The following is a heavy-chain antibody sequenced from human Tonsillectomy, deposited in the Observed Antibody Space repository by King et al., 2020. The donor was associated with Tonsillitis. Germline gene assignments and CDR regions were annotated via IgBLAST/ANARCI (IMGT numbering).Heavy chain of an antibody. D-gene: IGHD2-2*01. J-gene: IGHJ4*02. Sequence: HVQLVQSGAEMKKPGASVKVSCKASGYTFIGYYIHWVRQAPGQGLEWMGWINPESGDTKYAQKFQDRVTMTGDTSISTAYMELSRLRFDDTAIYFCARDIEPLRGGALPVVGDYWGQGTLVTVSS. CDR2: INPESGDT. V-gene: IGHV1-2*02. CDR1: GYTFIGYY. CDR3: ARDIEPLRGGALPVVGDY.